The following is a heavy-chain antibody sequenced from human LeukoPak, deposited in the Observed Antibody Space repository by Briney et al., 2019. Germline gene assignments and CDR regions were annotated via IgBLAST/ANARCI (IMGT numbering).Heavy chain of an antibody. J-gene: IGHJ5*02. D-gene: IGHD3-10*01. Sequence: SETLSLTCTVSGGSISSSSYYWGWIRQPPGRGLEWIGSIYYSGGTYYNPSLKSRVTISVNTSKNQFSLKLSSVTAADTAVYYCARGWFGDANWFDPWGRGTLVTVSS. CDR1: GGSISSSSYY. CDR3: ARGWFGDANWFDP. V-gene: IGHV4-39*07. CDR2: IYYSGGT.